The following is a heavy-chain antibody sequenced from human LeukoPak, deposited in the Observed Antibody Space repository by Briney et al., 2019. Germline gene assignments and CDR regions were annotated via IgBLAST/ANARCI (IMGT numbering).Heavy chain of an antibody. Sequence: PGGSLRLSCAASGFTFSSYAMHWVRQAPGKGLEYVSAISSNGGSTYYANSLKGRFTISRDNSKNSLYLQMNSLRAEDTAVYYCARDLDGDLFDYWGQGTLVTVSS. V-gene: IGHV3-64*01. CDR3: ARDLDGDLFDY. CDR1: GFTFSSYA. CDR2: ISSNGGST. J-gene: IGHJ4*02. D-gene: IGHD4-17*01.